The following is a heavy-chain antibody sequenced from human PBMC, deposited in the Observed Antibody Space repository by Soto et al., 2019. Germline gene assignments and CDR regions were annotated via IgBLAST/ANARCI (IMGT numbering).Heavy chain of an antibody. D-gene: IGHD2-2*01. CDR2: ISAYNGNT. V-gene: IGHV1-18*01. CDR1: GYTFTSYG. Sequence: GPSVKVSCKASGYTFTSYGISWVRQAPGQGLEWMGWISAYNGNTNYAQKLQGRVTMTTDTSTSTAYMELRSLRSDDTAVYYCARDPDIVVVPAAMKIFDYYYYYVDVWGKGTTVTVSS. CDR3: ARDPDIVVVPAAMKIFDYYYYYVDV. J-gene: IGHJ6*03.